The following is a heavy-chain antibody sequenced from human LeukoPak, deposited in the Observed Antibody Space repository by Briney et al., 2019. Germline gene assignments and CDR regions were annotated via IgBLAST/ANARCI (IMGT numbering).Heavy chain of an antibody. CDR1: GFTFSNAW. V-gene: IGHV3-15*01. J-gene: IGHJ4*02. CDR3: TTDWRYYYDSSGYYPLGC. D-gene: IGHD3-22*01. CDR2: IKSKTDGGTT. Sequence: GGSLRLSCAASGFTFSNAWMSWVRQAPGKGLEWVGRIKSKTDGGTTDYAPPVKGRFTISRDDSKNTLYLQMNSLKTEDTAVYYCTTDWRYYYDSSGYYPLGCWGQGTLVTVSS.